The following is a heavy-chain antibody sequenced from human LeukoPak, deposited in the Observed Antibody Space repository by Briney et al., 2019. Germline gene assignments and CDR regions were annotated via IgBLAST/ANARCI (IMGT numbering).Heavy chain of an antibody. Sequence: ASLKVSCKASGYTFTSYGISWVRRARGQGLEWMGWISAYNGNTNYAQKLQGRVSMTTDTSTSTAYMELRSLRSDDTAVYYCARGTAAAPYYYYYYYMDVWGKGTTVTVSS. D-gene: IGHD6-13*01. J-gene: IGHJ6*03. V-gene: IGHV1-18*01. CDR3: ARGTAAAPYYYYYYYMDV. CDR2: ISAYNGNT. CDR1: GYTFTSYG.